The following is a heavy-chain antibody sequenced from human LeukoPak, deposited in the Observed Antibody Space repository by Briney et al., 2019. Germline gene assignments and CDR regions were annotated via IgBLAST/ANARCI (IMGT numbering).Heavy chain of an antibody. CDR1: GFTFSSYS. CDR3: ARVSVGGWWFFDY. Sequence: PGGSLRLSCAASGFTFSSYSMNWVRQAPGKGLEWVSSISSSSSYIYYADSVKGRFTISRDNAKNSLYLQMNSLRAEDTAVYYCARVSVGGWWFFDYWGQGTLVTVSS. J-gene: IGHJ4*02. V-gene: IGHV3-21*01. CDR2: ISSSSSYI. D-gene: IGHD2-8*02.